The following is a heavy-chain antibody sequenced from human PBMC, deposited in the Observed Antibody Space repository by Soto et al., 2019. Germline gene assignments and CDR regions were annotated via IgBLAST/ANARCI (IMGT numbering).Heavy chain of an antibody. J-gene: IGHJ6*02. V-gene: IGHV3-33*06. CDR1: GFNFAMYG. CDR2: IWYDGSDR. D-gene: IGHD3-10*01. CDR3: AKDQLWFGELLFYYYGMDV. Sequence: QVQLVESGGGVVQPGRSLRLSCAASGFNFAMYGMNWVRQAPGKGLEWVAVIWYDGSDRYHADSVKGRFTISRDNSKNTLYLQMNSLRAEDTAVYYCAKDQLWFGELLFYYYGMDVWGQGTTVTVSS.